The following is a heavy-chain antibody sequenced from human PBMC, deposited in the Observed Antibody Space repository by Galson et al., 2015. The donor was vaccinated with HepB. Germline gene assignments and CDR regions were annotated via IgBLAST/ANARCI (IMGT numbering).Heavy chain of an antibody. Sequence: SLRLSCAASGFTFSGSAMHWVRQASGKGLEWVGRIRSKANSYATAYAASVKGRFTISRDDSKNTAYLQMNSLKTEDTAVYYCTRLGYSSGWSDNWFDPWGQGTLVTVSS. D-gene: IGHD6-19*01. CDR2: IRSKANSYAT. V-gene: IGHV3-73*01. J-gene: IGHJ5*02. CDR1: GFTFSGSA. CDR3: TRLGYSSGWSDNWFDP.